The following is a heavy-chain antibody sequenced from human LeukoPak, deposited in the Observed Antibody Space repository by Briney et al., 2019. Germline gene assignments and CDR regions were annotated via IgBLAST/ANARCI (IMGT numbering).Heavy chain of an antibody. CDR3: ARGTRQYYYDSSGYYMGYFDY. J-gene: IGHJ4*02. D-gene: IGHD3-22*01. Sequence: ASVKVSCKASGYSFTSHYMHWVRQAPGQGLEWLGLINPSGSSALYAQKFQGRVTITADKSTSTAYMELSSLRSEDTAVYYCARGTRQYYYDSSGYYMGYFDYWGQGTLVTVSS. V-gene: IGHV1-46*01. CDR2: INPSGSSA. CDR1: GYSFTSHY.